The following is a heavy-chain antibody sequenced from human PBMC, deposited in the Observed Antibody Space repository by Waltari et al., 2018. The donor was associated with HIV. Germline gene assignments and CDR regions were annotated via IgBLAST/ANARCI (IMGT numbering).Heavy chain of an antibody. CDR1: GGPFSHYS. Sequence: QVQLQESGPGLVKPSETLSLPCTVSGGPFSHYSWTWYRQPPGKGLEWIGYMYYSGSTNYNPSLKSRVTISVDTSKNQFSLKLSSVTAADTAVYYCARGIYGDISGDMDVWGQGTTVTVSS. CDR3: ARGIYGDISGDMDV. D-gene: IGHD3-3*01. J-gene: IGHJ6*02. V-gene: IGHV4-59*01. CDR2: MYYSGST.